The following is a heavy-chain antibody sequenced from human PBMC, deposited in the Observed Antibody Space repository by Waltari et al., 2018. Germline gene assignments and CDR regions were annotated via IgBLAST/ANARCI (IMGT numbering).Heavy chain of an antibody. CDR3: VREWSSSSSWFDP. D-gene: IGHD6-6*01. Sequence: QVQLQESGPGLVKSSETLSLTCTVSGGPLGRNTLYWAWIRQPPGKRMEWMASINYSGSTYYMPSLKSRVTISVDTSRNQLSLRLTSVTAADTAVYFCVREWSSSSSWFDPWGQGTLVTVSS. CDR1: GGPLGRNTLY. J-gene: IGHJ5*02. V-gene: IGHV4-39*07. CDR2: INYSGST.